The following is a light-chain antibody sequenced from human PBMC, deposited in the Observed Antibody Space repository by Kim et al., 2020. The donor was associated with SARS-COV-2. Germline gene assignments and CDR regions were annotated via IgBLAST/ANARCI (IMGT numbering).Light chain of an antibody. CDR2: AAS. CDR1: ERISGW. CDR3: QQYDSWWT. J-gene: IGKJ1*01. V-gene: IGKV1-5*01. Sequence: SASVGDRVTITCRASERISGWLAWYQQKPGKAPKMLIYAASSLESGVPSRFSGSGSGTEFTLTISSLQPDDIATYYCQQYDSWWTFGQGTKVDIK.